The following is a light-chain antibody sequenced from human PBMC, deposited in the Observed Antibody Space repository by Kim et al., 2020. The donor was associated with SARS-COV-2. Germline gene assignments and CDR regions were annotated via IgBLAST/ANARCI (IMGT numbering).Light chain of an antibody. V-gene: IGLV3-19*01. CDR3: NSRDTSGNQV. CDR1: SLRSYY. Sequence: SSELTQDPAVSVALGQTVRITCQGDSLRSYYASWYRQKPGQAPVLVIYGTNNRPSGIPDRFSVSTSENTASLTITGAQAEDEGDYYCNSRDTSGNQVFGGGTKLTVL. CDR2: GTN. J-gene: IGLJ2*01.